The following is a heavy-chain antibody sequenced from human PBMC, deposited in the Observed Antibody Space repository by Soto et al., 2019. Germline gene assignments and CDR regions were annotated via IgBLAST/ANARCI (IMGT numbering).Heavy chain of an antibody. D-gene: IGHD2-15*01. J-gene: IGHJ3*02. CDR2: IYYSGST. CDR1: GGTVSSGSYY. Sequence: SETLSLTCTVSGGTVSSGSYYWSWIRQPPGKGLEWIGYIYYSGSTNYNPSLKSRVTISVDTSKNQFSLKLSSVTAADTAVYYCARGSGPNDAFDIWGQGTMVTVSS. CDR3: ARGSGPNDAFDI. V-gene: IGHV4-61*01.